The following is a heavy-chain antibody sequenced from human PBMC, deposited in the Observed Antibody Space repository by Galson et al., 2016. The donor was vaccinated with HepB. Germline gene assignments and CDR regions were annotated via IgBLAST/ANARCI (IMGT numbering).Heavy chain of an antibody. V-gene: IGHV3-30*18. D-gene: IGHD2-15*01. CDR2: ISYDGSNK. CDR1: GFTFSSYG. CDR3: AKDDSEGYYYFDY. Sequence: SLRLSCAASGFTFSSYGMHWVRQAPGKGLEWVAVISYDGSNKYYGDSVKGRFTISRDNSKNTLSLQMNSLRAEDTAVYNCAKDDSEGYYYFDYWGEGTLVTVSS. J-gene: IGHJ4*02.